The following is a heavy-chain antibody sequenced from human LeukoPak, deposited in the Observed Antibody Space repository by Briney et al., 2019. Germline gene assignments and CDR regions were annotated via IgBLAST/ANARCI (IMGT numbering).Heavy chain of an antibody. V-gene: IGHV4-4*07. CDR1: GGSISSYY. CDR2: IYTSGST. D-gene: IGHD2-21*01. J-gene: IGHJ4*02. Sequence: SETLSLTCTVSGGSISSYYWSWIRQPAGQGREWIGRIYTSGSTNYNPSLTGRVTMSVDTSKNQFSLKLSSVTAADTAVYYCARENGYCGADCSDEIDYWGQGTLVTVSS. CDR3: ARENGYCGADCSDEIDY.